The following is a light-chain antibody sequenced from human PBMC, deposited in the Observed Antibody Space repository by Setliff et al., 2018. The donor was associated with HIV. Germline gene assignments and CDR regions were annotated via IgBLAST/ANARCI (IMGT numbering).Light chain of an antibody. CDR3: CSNTGSNTYV. V-gene: IGLV2-23*01. J-gene: IGLJ1*01. CDR2: QAT. CDR1: SSDVGRYNL. Sequence: QSALTQPASVSGSPGQSITISCTGTSSDVGRYNLVSWYQQHPGKAPKLMIHQATKRPSGVSNRFSGSKSGNTASLTISGLQAEDEADYYCCSNTGSNTYVFGTGTKATVL.